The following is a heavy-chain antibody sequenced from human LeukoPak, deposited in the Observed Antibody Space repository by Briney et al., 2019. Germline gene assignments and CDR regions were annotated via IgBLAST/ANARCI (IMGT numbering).Heavy chain of an antibody. V-gene: IGHV3-15*01. Sequence: GGSLRLSCAASGLTFSSYAMSWVRQAPGKGLEGVGRIKSKTDGGTTDYAAPVKGRFTISRDDSKNTLYLQMNSLKTEDTAVYYCTTDYGDPESDYWGQGTLVTVSS. J-gene: IGHJ4*02. CDR2: IKSKTDGGTT. D-gene: IGHD4-17*01. CDR3: TTDYGDPESDY. CDR1: GLTFSSYA.